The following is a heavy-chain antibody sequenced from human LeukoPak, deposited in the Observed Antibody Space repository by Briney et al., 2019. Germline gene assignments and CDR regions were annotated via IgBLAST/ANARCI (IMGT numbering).Heavy chain of an antibody. CDR1: GYTFTSYA. Sequence: ASVKVSCKASGYTFTSYAMHCVRQAPGQRLEWMGWINAGNGNTKYSQKFQGRVTITRDTSASTAYMELSSLRSEDTAVYYCARATYYYGSGSYLTEWFDPWGKGTTVTVSS. CDR3: ARATYYYGSGSYLTEWFDP. D-gene: IGHD3-10*01. CDR2: INAGNGNT. J-gene: IGHJ6*04. V-gene: IGHV1-3*01.